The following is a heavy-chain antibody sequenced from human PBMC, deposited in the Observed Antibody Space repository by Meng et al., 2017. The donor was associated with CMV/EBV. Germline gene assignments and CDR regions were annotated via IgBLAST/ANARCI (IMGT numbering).Heavy chain of an antibody. CDR1: GGFIGSYY. CDR3: ARGPEVDYGDYVGLDY. D-gene: IGHD4-17*01. CDR2: IYTGGST. Sequence: GPGLGMPSETLSSTGIGSGGFIGSYYWSWIRRPAGKGLDWIGRIYTGGSTNYNPSLKSRVTMSVDTSKNQFSQKLSSVTAADTAVYYCARGPEVDYGDYVGLDYWGQGTLVTVSS. J-gene: IGHJ4*02. V-gene: IGHV4-4*07.